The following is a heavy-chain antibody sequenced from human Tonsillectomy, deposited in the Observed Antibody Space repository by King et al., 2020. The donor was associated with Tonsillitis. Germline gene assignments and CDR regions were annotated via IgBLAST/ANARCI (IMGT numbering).Heavy chain of an antibody. CDR2: ISSSSSYI. Sequence: EVQLVESGGGLVKPGGSLRVSCVASGLTFSSYSMNWVRQAPGQGLEWVSSISSSSSYIYYADSVKGRFTISRDNAKNSLYLQMNSLRAEDTAVYYCVAEQQRGFDPWGQGTLVTVSS. CDR1: GLTFSSYS. V-gene: IGHV3-21*01. CDR3: VAEQQRGFDP. D-gene: IGHD6-13*01. J-gene: IGHJ5*02.